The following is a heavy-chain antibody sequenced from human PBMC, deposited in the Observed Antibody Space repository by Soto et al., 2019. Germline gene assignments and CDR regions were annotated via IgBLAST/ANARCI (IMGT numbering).Heavy chain of an antibody. V-gene: IGHV3-30-3*01. CDR1: GFTFSSYA. CDR2: ISYDGSNK. J-gene: IGHJ4*02. CDR3: ARDDSDHPPSNGGGTDY. D-gene: IGHD1-26*01. Sequence: LRLSCAASGFTFSSYAMHWVRQAPGKGLEWVAVISYDGSNKYYADSVKGRFTISRDNSKNTLYLQMNSLRAEDTAVYYCARDDSDHPPSNGGGTDYWGQGTLVTVSS.